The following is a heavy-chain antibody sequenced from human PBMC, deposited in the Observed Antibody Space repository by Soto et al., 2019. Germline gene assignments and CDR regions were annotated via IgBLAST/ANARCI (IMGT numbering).Heavy chain of an antibody. D-gene: IGHD2-2*01. CDR1: RFTFSNYA. CDR2: MSYDESHK. J-gene: IGHJ6*02. Sequence: QVQLVESGGGVVQPGRSLRLSCAASRFTFSNYAIHWVRQAQGKGLEWVAVMSYDESHKYYADSVKGRFTVYRDSSENTVYMQMNSLRAEDTAVYYCAREMPAPSDHYYGLDVWGQGTTVTVSS. V-gene: IGHV3-30-3*01. CDR3: AREMPAPSDHYYGLDV.